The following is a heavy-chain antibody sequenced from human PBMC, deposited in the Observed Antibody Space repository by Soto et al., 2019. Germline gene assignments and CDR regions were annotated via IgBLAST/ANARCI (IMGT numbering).Heavy chain of an antibody. CDR3: ASGGRVGVAGSAAFDM. J-gene: IGHJ3*02. D-gene: IGHD3-3*01. V-gene: IGHV1-2*02. CDR1: GYPVTAYY. CDR2: INPATGAA. Sequence: QLHLVQSGAVVKKPGASVTVSCSASGYPVTAYYMHWVRQAPGRGLEWMGGINPATGAAKYTQTSPGRVTTPTDTSTSTVFMELTGLTSEDTPVFSSASGGRVGVAGSAAFDMWGQGTLVTVSS.